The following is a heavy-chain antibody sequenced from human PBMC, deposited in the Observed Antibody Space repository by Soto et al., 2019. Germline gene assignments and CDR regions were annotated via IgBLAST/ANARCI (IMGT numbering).Heavy chain of an antibody. CDR3: AISDFWSGYPATFDY. CDR1: GFTFSSYS. CDR2: ISSSSSTI. J-gene: IGHJ4*02. D-gene: IGHD3-3*01. V-gene: IGHV3-48*02. Sequence: SLRLSCAASGFTFSSYSMNWVRQAPGKGLEWVSYISSSSSTIYYADSVKGRFTISRDNAKNSLYLQMNSLRDEDTDVYYCAISDFWSGYPATFDYWGQGTLVTVSS.